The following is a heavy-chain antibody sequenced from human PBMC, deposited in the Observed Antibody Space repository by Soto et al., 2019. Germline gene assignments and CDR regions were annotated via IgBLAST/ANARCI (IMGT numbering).Heavy chain of an antibody. V-gene: IGHV5-51*01. CDR2: IYPGDSDT. CDR1: GYNFATYW. D-gene: IGHD5-18*01. J-gene: IGHJ6*02. Sequence: LGESLKISCQGSGYNFATYWIAWVRQLPGKGPEWMGIIYPGDSDTSYSPSFQGQVTISVDKSISTAYLQWNSLKASDTAVCYCARRGYSYGLDVWGQGTKVTVSS. CDR3: ARRGYSYGLDV.